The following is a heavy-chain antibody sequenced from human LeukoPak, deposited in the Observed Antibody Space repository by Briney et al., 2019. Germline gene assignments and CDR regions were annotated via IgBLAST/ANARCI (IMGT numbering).Heavy chain of an antibody. CDR1: GGSISSSNW. J-gene: IGHJ3*02. Sequence: SGTLSLTCAVSGGSISSSNWWSWVRQPPGKGLEWIGEIYHSGSTNYNPSLKSRVTISVDKSKNQFSLKLSSVTAADTAVYYCARTLRRILGYFDWLLRNDVFDIWGQGTMVTVSS. CDR3: ARTLRRILGYFDWLLRNDVFDI. CDR2: IYHSGST. D-gene: IGHD3-9*01. V-gene: IGHV4-4*02.